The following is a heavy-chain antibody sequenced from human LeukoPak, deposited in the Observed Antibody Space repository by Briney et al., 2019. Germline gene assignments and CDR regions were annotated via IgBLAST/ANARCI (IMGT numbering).Heavy chain of an antibody. J-gene: IGHJ5*02. D-gene: IGHD4-23*01. CDR3: AREGYVTRYNTHWFDP. Sequence: SVKVSCKASGGTFSSYAISWVRQAPGQGLEWMGRIIPIFGAANYTQKFQGRVTITTDESTSTAYMELSSLRSEDTAVYYCAREGYVTRYNTHWFDPWGQGTLVTVSS. CDR1: GGTFSSYA. V-gene: IGHV1-69*05. CDR2: IIPIFGAA.